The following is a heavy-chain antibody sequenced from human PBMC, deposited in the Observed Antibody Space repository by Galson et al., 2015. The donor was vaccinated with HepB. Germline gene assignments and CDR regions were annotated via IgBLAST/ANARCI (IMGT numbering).Heavy chain of an antibody. V-gene: IGHV3-7*01. CDR1: GFTFSSYW. Sequence: SLRLSCAASGFTFSSYWMNWVGQAPGKGLEWVANIKQDGTEKYYVDSVKGRFTISRDNAKNSLYVQMNSLRAEDTAVYYCARDYDPGARPLWYFDLWGQGTLVTVSS. D-gene: IGHD3-3*01. J-gene: IGHJ2*01. CDR3: ARDYDPGARPLWYFDL. CDR2: IKQDGTEK.